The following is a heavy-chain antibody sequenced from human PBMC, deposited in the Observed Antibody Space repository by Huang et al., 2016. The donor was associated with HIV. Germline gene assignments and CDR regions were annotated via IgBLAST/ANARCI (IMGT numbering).Heavy chain of an antibody. CDR1: TFRFGAYW. V-gene: IGHV3-7*03. D-gene: IGHD1-7*01. J-gene: IGHJ6*02. CDR2: SRQDESEK. Sequence: VESGGRLVQPGGSIRLSCVGSTFRFGAYWMSWVRQPTGKGLGWVANSRQDESEKYYVDSVKGRFNISRDNAKKVVFLEMNNVRVEDTATYFCATKTAGMDIWGQGTTVTVS. CDR3: ATKTAGMDI.